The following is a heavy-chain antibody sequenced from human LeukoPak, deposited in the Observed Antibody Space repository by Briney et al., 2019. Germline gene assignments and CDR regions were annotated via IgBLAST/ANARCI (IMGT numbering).Heavy chain of an antibody. Sequence: PGRSLRLSCAASGFTFSSYAMHWVRQAPGKGLEWVAFISYDGSNKYYADSVKGRFTISRDNSKNTLYLQMNSLRAEDTAVYYCARQLDSIVVVPAAILGAFDIWGQGTMVTVSS. J-gene: IGHJ3*02. D-gene: IGHD2-2*02. V-gene: IGHV3-30-3*01. CDR2: ISYDGSNK. CDR1: GFTFSSYA. CDR3: ARQLDSIVVVPAAILGAFDI.